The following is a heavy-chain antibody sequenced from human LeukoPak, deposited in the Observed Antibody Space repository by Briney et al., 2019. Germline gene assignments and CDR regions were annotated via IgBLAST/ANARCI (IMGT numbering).Heavy chain of an antibody. V-gene: IGHV4-39*07. D-gene: IGHD3-22*01. CDR2: INHSGST. J-gene: IGHJ4*02. Sequence: SETLSLTCTVSGGSISSSSYYWSWIRQPPGKGLEWIGEINHSGSTNYNPSLKSRVTISVDTSKNQFSLKLSSVTAADTAVYYCARAAEDSSGYYYSDYWGQGTLVTVSS. CDR1: GGSISSSSYY. CDR3: ARAAEDSSGYYYSDY.